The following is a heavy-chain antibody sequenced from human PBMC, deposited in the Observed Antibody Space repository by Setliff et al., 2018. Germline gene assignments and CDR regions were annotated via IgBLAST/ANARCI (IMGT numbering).Heavy chain of an antibody. D-gene: IGHD3-22*01. CDR2: IYSSGST. J-gene: IGHJ4*01. CDR3: ARESRYYYDNFDTLDF. V-gene: IGHV4-30-4*08. CDR1: GGSISSGDYY. Sequence: SETLSLTCTVSGGSISSGDYYWSWIRQPPGKGLEWIGYIYSSGSTYYNPSLKSRVSISVDTSKNQFSLKLSSVTAADTAVYYCARESRYYYDNFDTLDFWGQGTLVTVSS.